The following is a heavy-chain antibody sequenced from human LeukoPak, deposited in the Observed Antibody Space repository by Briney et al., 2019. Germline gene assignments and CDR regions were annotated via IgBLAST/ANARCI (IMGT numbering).Heavy chain of an antibody. J-gene: IGHJ4*02. Sequence: HPGGSLRLSCAASGFTFSSYAMHWVRQAPGKGLEWVSVIYSGGSTYYADSVKGRFTISRHNSKNTLYLQMNSLRAEDMAVYYCARDWSSGWSDYWGQGTLVTVSS. V-gene: IGHV3-53*04. D-gene: IGHD6-19*01. CDR1: GFTFSSYA. CDR2: IYSGGST. CDR3: ARDWSSGWSDY.